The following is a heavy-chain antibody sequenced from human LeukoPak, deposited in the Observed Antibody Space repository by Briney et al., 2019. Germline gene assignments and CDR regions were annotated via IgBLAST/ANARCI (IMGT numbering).Heavy chain of an antibody. CDR3: AKGAIAAGIDY. Sequence: GRSLRLSCAASGFTFDDYAMHWVRHAPGKGLEWVSGISWNSGSIGYADSVKGRFTISRDNAKNSLYLQMNSLRAEDTALYYCAKGAIAAGIDYWGQGTLVTVSS. CDR2: ISWNSGSI. V-gene: IGHV3-9*01. D-gene: IGHD6-13*01. CDR1: GFTFDDYA. J-gene: IGHJ4*02.